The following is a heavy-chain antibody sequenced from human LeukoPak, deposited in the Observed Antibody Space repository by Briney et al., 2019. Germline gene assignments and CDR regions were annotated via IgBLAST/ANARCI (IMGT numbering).Heavy chain of an antibody. CDR3: VRGTGY. CDR1: GFTFSNAW. Sequence: PGGSLRLSCAASGFTFSNAWMSWVRQAPGKGLEWVGRIKSKTDGGTTDYAAPVKGRFTISRDNSKNTLYLQMSSLRADDTAVYYCVRGTGYWGQGTLVTVSS. J-gene: IGHJ4*02. V-gene: IGHV3-15*05. CDR2: IKSKTDGGTT.